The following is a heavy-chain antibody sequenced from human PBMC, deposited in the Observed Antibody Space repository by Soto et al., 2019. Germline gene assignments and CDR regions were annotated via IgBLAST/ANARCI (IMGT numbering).Heavy chain of an antibody. Sequence: ETLPLTSTFYGGSFRGYYWSWIRQPPGKGLEWIGEINHSGSTNYNPSLKSRVTISVDTSKNQFSLKLSSVTAADTAVYYCARPYYYDSSGYYFDYWGQGTLVTVSS. D-gene: IGHD3-22*01. CDR2: INHSGST. CDR3: ARPYYYDSSGYYFDY. CDR1: GGSFRGYY. V-gene: IGHV4-34*01. J-gene: IGHJ4*02.